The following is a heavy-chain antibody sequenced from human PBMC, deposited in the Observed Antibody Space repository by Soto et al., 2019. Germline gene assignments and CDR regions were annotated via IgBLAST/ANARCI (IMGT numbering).Heavy chain of an antibody. CDR3: ARTPIVATIRYFDY. Sequence: SETLSLTCTVSGGSISSYYWSWIWQPPGKGLEWIGYIYYSGSTNYNPSLKSRVTISVDTSKNQFSLKLSSVTAADAAVYYCARTPIVATIRYFDYWGQGTLVTVSS. V-gene: IGHV4-59*01. D-gene: IGHD5-12*01. J-gene: IGHJ4*02. CDR1: GGSISSYY. CDR2: IYYSGST.